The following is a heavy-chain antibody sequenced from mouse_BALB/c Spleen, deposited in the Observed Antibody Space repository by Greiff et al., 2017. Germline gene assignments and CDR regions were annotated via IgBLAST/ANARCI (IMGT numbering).Heavy chain of an antibody. CDR2: IDPANGNT. J-gene: IGHJ1*01. CDR3: ARDGNYEGFDV. D-gene: IGHD2-1*01. CDR1: GFNIKDTY. V-gene: IGHV14-3*02. Sequence: VHVKQSGAELVKPGASVKLSCTASGFNIKDTYMHWVKQRPEQGLEWIGRIDPANGNTKYDPKFQGKATITADTSSNTAYLQLSSLTSEDTAVYYCARDGNYEGFDVWGAGTTVTVSS.